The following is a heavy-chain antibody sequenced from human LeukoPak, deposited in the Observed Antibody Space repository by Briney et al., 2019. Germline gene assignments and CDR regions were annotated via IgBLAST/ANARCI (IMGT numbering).Heavy chain of an antibody. D-gene: IGHD3-9*01. CDR2: ISHDGTNK. J-gene: IGHJ6*02. Sequence: GGSLRLSCAASGLTFSSYGMHWVRQAPGKGLEWVAVISHDGTNKYYADSVKGRFTISRDNSKNTLYLQMNSLRAEDSAVYYCARVPGYFDWLLYGGADYYYYYGMDVWGQGTTVTVSS. V-gene: IGHV3-30*03. CDR1: GLTFSSYG. CDR3: ARVPGYFDWLLYGGADYYYYYGMDV.